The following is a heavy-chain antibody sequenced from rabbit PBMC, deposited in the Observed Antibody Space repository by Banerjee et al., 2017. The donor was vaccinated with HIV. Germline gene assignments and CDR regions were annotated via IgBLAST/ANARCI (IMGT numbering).Heavy chain of an antibody. CDR3: VRETETYAAYVGYGYYFSL. CDR1: GFSFSSYW. J-gene: IGHJ4*01. V-gene: IGHV1S40*01. CDR2: IDDGSSGSA. Sequence: QSLEESGGDLVKPGGTLTLTCKASGFSFSSYWMCWVRQAPGKGLEWIASIDDGSSGSAYYASWAKGRFTISKTSSTTVTLQMTGLTAADTATYFCVRETETYAAYVGYGYYFSLWGPGTLVTVS. D-gene: IGHD6-1*01.